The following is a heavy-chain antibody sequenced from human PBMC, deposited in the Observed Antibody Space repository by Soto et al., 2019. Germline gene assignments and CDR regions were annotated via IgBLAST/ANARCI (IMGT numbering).Heavy chain of an antibody. Sequence: ASVKVSCKASGYTFTNYGFSWVRQAPGQGLEWMGWISAYNGNTKYAQKIQGRVTMTTDTSTSTAYMELRSLRSDDTAVYYCARDLGVGMEDYWGQGTPVTVSS. J-gene: IGHJ4*02. CDR3: ARDLGVGMEDY. D-gene: IGHD3-10*01. V-gene: IGHV1-18*01. CDR1: GYTFTNYG. CDR2: ISAYNGNT.